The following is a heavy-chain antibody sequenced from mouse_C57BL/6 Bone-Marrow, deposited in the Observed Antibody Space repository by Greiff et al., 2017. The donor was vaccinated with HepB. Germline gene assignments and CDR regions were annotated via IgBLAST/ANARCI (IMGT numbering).Heavy chain of an antibody. CDR2: IDPSDSYT. J-gene: IGHJ2*01. CDR3: ARTSY. Sequence: QVQLQQPGAELVRPGTSVKLSCKASGYTFTSYWMHWVKQRPGQGLEWIGVIDPSDSYTNYNQKFKGKATLTVDTSSSTAYMQLSSPTSEDSAVYYCARTSYWGQGTTLTVSS. V-gene: IGHV1-59*01. CDR1: GYTFTSYW.